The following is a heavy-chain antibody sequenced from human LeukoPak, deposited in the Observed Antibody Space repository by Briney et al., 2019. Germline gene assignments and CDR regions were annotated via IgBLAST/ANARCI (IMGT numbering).Heavy chain of an antibody. CDR2: FDPEDGET. Sequence: ASVNVSCKVSGYTXTELSMHWVRQAPGKGLEWMGGFDPEDGETIYAQTFQGRVTMTEDTSTDTAYMELSSLRSEDTAVYYCATYRQYVWGNYHYDYWGQGTLVTVSS. D-gene: IGHD3-16*02. CDR3: ATYRQYVWGNYHYDY. CDR1: GYTXTELS. V-gene: IGHV1-24*01. J-gene: IGHJ4*02.